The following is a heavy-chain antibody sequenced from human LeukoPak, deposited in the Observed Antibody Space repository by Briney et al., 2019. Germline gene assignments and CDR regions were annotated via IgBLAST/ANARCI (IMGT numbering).Heavy chain of an antibody. V-gene: IGHV4-39*01. Sequence: SETLSLTCTVSDDSMTSSTPYWVWIRQPPGKGLEWIGTIYLDGRIYYNSSLNSRVTISQDTSKNQFSLKVNTVTAADTAVYHCARRSHCTGDSCFPVWGQGTTVTVSS. CDR1: DDSMTSSTPY. J-gene: IGHJ6*02. D-gene: IGHD2-8*02. CDR3: ARRSHCTGDSCFPV. CDR2: IYLDGRI.